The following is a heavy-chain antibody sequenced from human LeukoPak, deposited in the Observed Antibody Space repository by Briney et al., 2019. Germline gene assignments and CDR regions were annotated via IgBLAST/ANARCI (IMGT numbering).Heavy chain of an antibody. V-gene: IGHV3-53*01. CDR1: GFTVSSNY. Sequence: GRSLRLSCAASGFTVSSNYMSWVRQAPGKGLEWVSVIYSGGSTYYADSVKGRFTISRDNAKDTVYLQMNSLRAEDTAVYYCARVSIGWYSFDYWGQGTLVTVSS. J-gene: IGHJ4*02. D-gene: IGHD6-19*01. CDR2: IYSGGST. CDR3: ARVSIGWYSFDY.